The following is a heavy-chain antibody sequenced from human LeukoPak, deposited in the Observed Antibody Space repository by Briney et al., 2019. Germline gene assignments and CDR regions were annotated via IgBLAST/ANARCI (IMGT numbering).Heavy chain of an antibody. CDR3: AREGSGSYYTYYFDY. CDR1: GFTFSSYW. D-gene: IGHD3-10*01. J-gene: IGHJ4*02. V-gene: IGHV3-7*01. CDR2: IKQDGSEK. Sequence: GGSLRLSCAASGFTFSSYWMSWVRQAPGKGLEWVANIKQDGSEKYYVDSVKGRFTISRDNAKNSLYLQMNSLRAEDTAVYYCAREGSGSYYTYYFDYWGQGTLVTVSS.